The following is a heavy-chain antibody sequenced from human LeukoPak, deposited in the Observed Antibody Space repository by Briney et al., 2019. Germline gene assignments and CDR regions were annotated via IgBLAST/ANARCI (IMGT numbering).Heavy chain of an antibody. Sequence: GGSLRLSCAASGFTVSSNEMSWVRQAPGKGLEWISTMSGSGGSTSYADSVKGRLTISRDNSKNTLYLQMNSLRAEDTAVYYCAKVVAVAATKWFDPWGQGTLVTVSS. CDR2: MSGSGGST. J-gene: IGHJ5*02. CDR1: GFTVSSNE. V-gene: IGHV3-23*01. D-gene: IGHD6-19*01. CDR3: AKVVAVAATKWFDP.